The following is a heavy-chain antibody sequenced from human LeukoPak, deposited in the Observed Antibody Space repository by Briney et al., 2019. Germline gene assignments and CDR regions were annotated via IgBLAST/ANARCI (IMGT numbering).Heavy chain of an antibody. CDR1: GFPFSSYS. D-gene: IGHD3-22*01. J-gene: IGHJ4*02. V-gene: IGHV3-21*01. CDR3: AAGWEGITFLYYYDSSGYYFDY. CDR2: ISSSSSYI. Sequence: GGSLKFSGAASGFPFSSYSMDWVRQAPGKGLEWVSSISSSSSYIYYADSVKGRFTISRDNAKNSLYLQMNSLRAEDTAVYYCAAGWEGITFLYYYDSSGYYFDYWGQGTLVTVSS.